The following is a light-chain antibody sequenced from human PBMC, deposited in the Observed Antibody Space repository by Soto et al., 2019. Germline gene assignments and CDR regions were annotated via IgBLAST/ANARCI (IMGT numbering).Light chain of an antibody. CDR3: QQYVRAHSSLT. V-gene: IGKV3-20*01. Sequence: ETVLTQSPGTLSLSPGERATLSCRASQSVSSSYLAWYQQKPGQAPRLLIYDASSRATSFTERFSGSGSGTDFTVTIRRRKPEDFPVYYCQQYVRAHSSLTFGQETKVEIK. CDR1: QSVSSSY. J-gene: IGKJ1*01. CDR2: DAS.